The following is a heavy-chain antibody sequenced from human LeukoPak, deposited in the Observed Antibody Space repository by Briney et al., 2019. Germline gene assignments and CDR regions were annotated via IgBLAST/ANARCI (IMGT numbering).Heavy chain of an antibody. CDR3: TRLGGYTNGYFDY. CDR2: ITTSGTTT. D-gene: IGHD5-18*01. V-gene: IGHV3-11*01. Sequence: GGSLRLSCAASGFTFDDYTMHWVRQAPGKGLEWVSYITTSGTTTSYADSVEGRFTVSRDNTKNSLYLQMNSLRAEDTAVYYCTRLGGYTNGYFDYWGQGTLVTVPS. J-gene: IGHJ4*02. CDR1: GFTFDDYT.